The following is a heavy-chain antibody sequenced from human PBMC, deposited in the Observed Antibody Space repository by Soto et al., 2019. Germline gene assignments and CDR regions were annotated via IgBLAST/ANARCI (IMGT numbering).Heavy chain of an antibody. CDR1: GGSFSGYY. V-gene: IGHV4-34*01. CDR2: INHSGST. Sequence: QVQLQQWSAVLLKPSETLSLTCAVYGGSFSGYYWSWIRQRPGKGLEWIGEINHSGSTNYNPSLKSRVTVSVDTSKNQFSLKLSSVTAADTAVYYCARVLRLFDYWGQGTLVTVSS. D-gene: IGHD4-17*01. J-gene: IGHJ4*02. CDR3: ARVLRLFDY.